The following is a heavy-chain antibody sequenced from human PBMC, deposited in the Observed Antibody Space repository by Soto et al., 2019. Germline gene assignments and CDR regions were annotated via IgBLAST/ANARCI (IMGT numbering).Heavy chain of an antibody. V-gene: IGHV3-73*02. D-gene: IGHD6-19*01. Sequence: EVQLVESGGGLVQPGGSLKLSCAASGFTFSGSAMHWVRQASGKGLEWVGRIRSKANSYATAYAASVKGRCTISRDDSKNTAYLQMNSLKTEDTAVYYCTTHLLIAVAGTSYGMDVWGQGTTVTVSS. CDR1: GFTFSGSA. J-gene: IGHJ6*02. CDR2: IRSKANSYAT. CDR3: TTHLLIAVAGTSYGMDV.